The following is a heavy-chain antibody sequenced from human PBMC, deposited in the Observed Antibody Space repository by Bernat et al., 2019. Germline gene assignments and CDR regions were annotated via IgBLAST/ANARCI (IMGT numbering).Heavy chain of an antibody. V-gene: IGHV3-15*01. Sequence: EVQLVESGGGLVKPGGSLRLSCAASGFTFSNAWMSWVRQAPGKGLEWVGRIKSKTDGGTTDYAATVKGRLTISRDESKNTLYLQKNRLKTEETAVYYCNTDAPYYDILTGYYIYYFDYWGQGTLVTVSS. CDR2: IKSKTDGGTT. CDR3: NTDAPYYDILTGYYIYYFDY. J-gene: IGHJ4*02. CDR1: GFTFSNAW. D-gene: IGHD3-9*01.